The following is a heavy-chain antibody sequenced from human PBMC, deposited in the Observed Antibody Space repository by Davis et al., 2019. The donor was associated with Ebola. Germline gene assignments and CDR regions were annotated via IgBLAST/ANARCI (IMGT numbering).Heavy chain of an antibody. CDR3: ARDSGYRTGWFDH. CDR2: ISSSSSTI. CDR1: GFTFSSYS. D-gene: IGHD6-13*01. J-gene: IGHJ5*02. Sequence: GESLKISCAASGFTFSSYSVNWVRQAPGKGLEWVSYISSSSSTIYYADSVKGRFTISRDKSKKTVFLQMNSLSPEDTAMYYCARDSGYRTGWFDHWGQGTLGTVSS. V-gene: IGHV3-48*01.